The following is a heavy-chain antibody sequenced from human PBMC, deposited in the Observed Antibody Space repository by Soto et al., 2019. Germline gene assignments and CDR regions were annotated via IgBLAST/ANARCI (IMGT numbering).Heavy chain of an antibody. Sequence: GGSLRLSCAASGFTFSSYAMSWVRQAPGKGLEWVSAISGSGGSTYYADSVKGRFTISRDNSKNTLYLQMNSLRAEDTAVYYCAQSGPYSSSWYWVDYWGQGTLVTVSS. CDR3: AQSGPYSSSWYWVDY. CDR2: ISGSGGST. CDR1: GFTFSSYA. D-gene: IGHD6-13*01. J-gene: IGHJ4*02. V-gene: IGHV3-23*01.